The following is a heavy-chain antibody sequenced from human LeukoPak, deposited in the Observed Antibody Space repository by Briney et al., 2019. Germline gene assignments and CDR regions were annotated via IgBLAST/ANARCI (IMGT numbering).Heavy chain of an antibody. CDR2: ISGDSRHI. Sequence: KSGGSLRLSCAASGFTFSSYSMNWVRQAPGKGLEWVSCISGDSRHIYQADSVKGRFTISRDNSKNTLYLQMNSLRAEDTAVYYCAKGVLRYFDWLSQPLNYWGQGTLVTVSS. J-gene: IGHJ4*02. CDR1: GFTFSSYS. CDR3: AKGVLRYFDWLSQPLNY. V-gene: IGHV3-21*04. D-gene: IGHD3-9*01.